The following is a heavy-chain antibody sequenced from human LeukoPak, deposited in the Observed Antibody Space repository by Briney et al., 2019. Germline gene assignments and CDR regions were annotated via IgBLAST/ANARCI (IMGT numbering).Heavy chain of an antibody. Sequence: SETLSLTCTVSGGSISSYYWSWIRQPPGKGLEWIGYIYYSGSTNYNPSLKSRVTISVDTSKNQFSLKLSSVTAADTAVYYCATLGFSSGYYYYFDHWGQGTLVTVSS. CDR3: ATLGFSSGYYYYFDH. D-gene: IGHD3-22*01. J-gene: IGHJ4*02. V-gene: IGHV4-59*08. CDR1: GGSISSYY. CDR2: IYYSGST.